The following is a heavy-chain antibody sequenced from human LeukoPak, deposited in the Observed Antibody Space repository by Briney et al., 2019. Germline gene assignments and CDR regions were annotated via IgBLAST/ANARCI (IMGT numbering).Heavy chain of an antibody. V-gene: IGHV4-34*01. CDR3: ARGPMVFQH. D-gene: IGHD3-10*01. CDR1: GGSFSGYY. J-gene: IGHJ1*01. Sequence: SETLSLTCAVSGGSFSGYYWSWVRQPLGKGLEWIGEINHSGSTNYNPSLKSRVTISVDTSKNQFSLKLSSVTAADTAVYYCARGPMVFQHWGQGTLVTVSS. CDR2: INHSGST.